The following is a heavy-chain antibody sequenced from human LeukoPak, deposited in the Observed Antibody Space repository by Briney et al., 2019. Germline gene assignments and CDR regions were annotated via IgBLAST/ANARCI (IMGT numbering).Heavy chain of an antibody. CDR2: IYPGDSDT. Sequence: GESLKISCKGSGYIFTSYWIGWVRQMPGKGLGWMGSIYPGDSDTRYSPSFQGQVTISADKSISSAYLQWSSLKASDTAMYYCARPHCSSTSCYSSGAFDIWGQGTMVIVSS. CDR3: ARPHCSSTSCYSSGAFDI. CDR1: GYIFTSYW. D-gene: IGHD2-2*01. V-gene: IGHV5-51*01. J-gene: IGHJ3*02.